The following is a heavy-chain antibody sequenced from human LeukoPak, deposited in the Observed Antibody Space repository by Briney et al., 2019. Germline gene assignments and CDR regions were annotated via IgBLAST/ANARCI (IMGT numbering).Heavy chain of an antibody. D-gene: IGHD3-16*01. V-gene: IGHV3-74*01. CDR3: ARVGDHYYYYGMDV. CDR2: INSDGSST. CDR1: GFTFSSYW. J-gene: IGHJ6*02. Sequence: PGGSLRLSCAASGFTFSSYWMHWVRQAPGKGLVWVSRINSDGSSTSYADSVKGRFTISRDNAKNTLYLQMNSLRAEDTAVYYCARVGDHYYYYGMDVWSQGTTVTVSS.